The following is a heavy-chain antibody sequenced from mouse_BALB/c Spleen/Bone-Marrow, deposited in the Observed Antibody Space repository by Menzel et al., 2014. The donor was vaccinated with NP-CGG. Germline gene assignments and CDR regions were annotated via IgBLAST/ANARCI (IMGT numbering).Heavy chain of an antibody. D-gene: IGHD1-1*01. CDR3: TRYGNSHYYAMDY. Sequence: VQLQQSGAKLVRPGASVKLSCRASGYPFTSYWINWVKPSPGQGLEWIGNIYPSDSYTNYNQRFKDKATLTVDKSSSTAYMQLSSPTSEDSAVYYGTRYGNSHYYAMDYWGQGTSVTVSS. CDR1: GYPFTSYW. J-gene: IGHJ4*01. V-gene: IGHV1-69*02. CDR2: IYPSDSYT.